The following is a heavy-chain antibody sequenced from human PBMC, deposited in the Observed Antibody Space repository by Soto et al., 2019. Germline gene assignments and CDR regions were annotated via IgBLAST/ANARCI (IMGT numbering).Heavy chain of an antibody. Sequence: ASVKVSCKASGYTFTSYGISWVRQAPGQGLEWMGWISGYNGNTNYAQKLQGRVTMTTDTSTSTAYMELRSLRSDDTAVYYCARDYCSSTSCYLDYWGQGTLVTVSS. J-gene: IGHJ4*02. CDR1: GYTFTSYG. CDR3: ARDYCSSTSCYLDY. V-gene: IGHV1-18*01. D-gene: IGHD2-2*01. CDR2: ISGYNGNT.